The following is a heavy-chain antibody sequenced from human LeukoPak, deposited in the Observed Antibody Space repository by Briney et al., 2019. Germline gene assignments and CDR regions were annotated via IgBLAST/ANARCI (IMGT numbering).Heavy chain of an antibody. Sequence: PSETLSLTCAVSGYSLSSGFYWDWIRQPPGKGLEWIGTIYHSGSTYYNPPLKSRVTISVDMSKNQFSLKLRSVTAADTAMYYCARQGPYCGGDCSNYLDFWGQGTLVTVSS. J-gene: IGHJ4*02. CDR2: IYHSGST. V-gene: IGHV4-38-2*01. D-gene: IGHD2-21*01. CDR3: ARQGPYCGGDCSNYLDF. CDR1: GYSLSSGFY.